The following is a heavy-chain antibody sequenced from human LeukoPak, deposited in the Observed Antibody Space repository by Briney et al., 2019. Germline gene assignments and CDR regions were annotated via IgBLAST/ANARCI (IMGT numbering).Heavy chain of an antibody. CDR3: ARDLEYCSGGSCYRAIDY. CDR2: ISYDGSTK. D-gene: IGHD2-15*01. V-gene: IGHV3-30-3*01. J-gene: IGHJ4*02. CDR1: GFTFSSYA. Sequence: GGSLRLSCAASGFTFSSYAMHWVRQAPGKGLEWVAVISYDGSTKYYADSVKGRFTISRDNSKNTLYLQMNSLRADDTAVYNCARDLEYCSGGSCYRAIDYWGQGTLVTVSS.